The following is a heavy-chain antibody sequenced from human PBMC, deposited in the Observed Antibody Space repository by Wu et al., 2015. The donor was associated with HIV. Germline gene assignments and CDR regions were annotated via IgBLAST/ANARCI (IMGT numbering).Heavy chain of an antibody. D-gene: IGHD5-12*01. CDR2: INPKSTGA. CDR3: ARNTGSVATSLYSLGV. Sequence: QVQLVQSGAEVKKPGASVKVSCKASGYTFIGYYIHWVRQVPGQRLEWMGWINPKSTGALYADNFQGRVTMTSDTSINTAYMELTRLTSDDTAVYYCARNTGSVATSLYSLGVWGQGTVVTVSS. V-gene: IGHV1-2*02. CDR1: GYTFIGYY. J-gene: IGHJ6*02.